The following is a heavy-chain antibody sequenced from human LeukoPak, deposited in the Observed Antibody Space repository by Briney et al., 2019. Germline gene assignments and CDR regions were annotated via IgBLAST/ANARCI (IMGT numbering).Heavy chain of an antibody. J-gene: IGHJ4*02. CDR2: INTDGSTT. CDR3: ARGGLEPVDY. CDR1: GFTFSSYW. D-gene: IGHD5-24*01. V-gene: IGHV3-74*01. Sequence: GGSLRLSCTVSGFTFSSYWMHWVRHAPGMGLVWVSRINTDGSTTSYADSVKGRFTISRDNAKNTLYLQVNSLRAEDTAVYYCARGGLEPVDYWGQGTLVTVSS.